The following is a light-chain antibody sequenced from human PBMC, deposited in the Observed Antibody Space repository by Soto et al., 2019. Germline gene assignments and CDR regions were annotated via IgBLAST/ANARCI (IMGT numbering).Light chain of an antibody. J-gene: IGKJ1*01. V-gene: IGKV3-15*01. Sequence: EIEMTQSPATLSVSPGERATLSCRASQSVSSNLAWYQQKPGQAPGLLIYGASTRATGIPARFSGSGSGTEFTLTISSRQSEDFAVYYCQQYNNWPPWTFGQGTKVEIK. CDR1: QSVSSN. CDR2: GAS. CDR3: QQYNNWPPWT.